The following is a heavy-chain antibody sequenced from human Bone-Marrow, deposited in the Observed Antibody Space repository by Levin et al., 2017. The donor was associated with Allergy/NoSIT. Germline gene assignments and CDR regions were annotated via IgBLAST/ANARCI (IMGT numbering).Heavy chain of an antibody. CDR2: IYWDDDK. Sequence: SGPTLVKPTQTLTLTCTFSGFSLSTSGVGVDWIRQSPGKALEWLALIYWDDDKRYSPSLKSRLTIPKDTSKNQVVLTMTNLDPLDTATYYCAQRSGSHLPTKNWLDPWGQGIRVTVSS. V-gene: IGHV2-5*02. J-gene: IGHJ5*02. CDR3: AQRSGSHLPTKNWLDP. CDR1: GFSLSTSGVG. D-gene: IGHD1-26*01.